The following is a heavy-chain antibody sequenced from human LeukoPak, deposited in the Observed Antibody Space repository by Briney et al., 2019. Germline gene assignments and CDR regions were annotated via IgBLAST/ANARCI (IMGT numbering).Heavy chain of an antibody. CDR3: ARDQPEHYLPSDY. D-gene: IGHD1-14*01. CDR1: GXTFSSYA. V-gene: IGHV3-30-3*01. J-gene: IGHJ4*02. CDR2: ISYDGNNI. Sequence: GTSLRLSCAASGXTFSSYAVHWVRQAPGKGLQWVAFISYDGNNIHYADSVKGRFTISRDNSKNTLYLQMNSLRLEDTAVFYCARDQPEHYLPSDYWGQGTLVTVSS.